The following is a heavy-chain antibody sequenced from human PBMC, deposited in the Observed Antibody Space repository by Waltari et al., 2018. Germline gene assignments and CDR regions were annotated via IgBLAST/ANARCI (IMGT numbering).Heavy chain of an antibody. J-gene: IGHJ4*02. CDR3: VGWNDPINS. CDR1: GFTISRFW. Sequence: EAQLVQSGGGLVQPGGSLTLSCAASGFTISRFWMTWIRQAPGQGRKWGAQIGPDGSDKYYVDSVKGRFTISRDNAENSLLLQMSSLRVEDTALYYCVGWNDPINSWGQGTLVAVSS. D-gene: IGHD1-1*01. V-gene: IGHV3-7*01. CDR2: IGPDGSDK.